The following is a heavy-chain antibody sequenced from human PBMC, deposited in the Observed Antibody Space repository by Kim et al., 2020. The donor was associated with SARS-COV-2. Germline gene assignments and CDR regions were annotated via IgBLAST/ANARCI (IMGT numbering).Heavy chain of an antibody. CDR3: AKDDYSSSWYRDAFDI. D-gene: IGHD6-13*01. J-gene: IGHJ3*02. CDR1: GFTFSSYG. Sequence: GGSLRLSCAASGFTFSSYGMHWVRQAPGKGLEWVAVISYDGSNKYYADSVKGRFTISRDNSKNTLYLQMNSLRAEDTAVYYCAKDDYSSSWYRDAFDIWGQGTMVTVSS. CDR2: ISYDGSNK. V-gene: IGHV3-30*18.